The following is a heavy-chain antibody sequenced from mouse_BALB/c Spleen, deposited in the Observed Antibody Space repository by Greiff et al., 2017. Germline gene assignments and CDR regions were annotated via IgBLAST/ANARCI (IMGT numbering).Heavy chain of an antibody. V-gene: IGHV1-7*01. Sequence: QVQLQQSGAELAKPGASVKMSCKASGYTFTSYWMHWVKQRPGQGLEWIGYINPSTGYTEYNQKFKDKATLTADKSSSTAYMQLSSLTSEDSAVYYCARSRWDGNYFDYWGQGTTLTVSS. CDR2: INPSTGYT. CDR1: GYTFTSYW. CDR3: ARSRWDGNYFDY. D-gene: IGHD4-1*01. J-gene: IGHJ2*01.